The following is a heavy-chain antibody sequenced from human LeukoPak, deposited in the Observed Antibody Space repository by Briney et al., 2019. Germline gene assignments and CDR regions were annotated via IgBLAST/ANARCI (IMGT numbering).Heavy chain of an antibody. Sequence: GGPLRLSCAASRFTFSSYGMSWVRQTPGKGLEWVSAISTSGGSTYYADSVKGRFTISRDNSKNTLWLQMSSLRAEDTAVYFCARDRGDCRGGSCYFDYWGQGTLVAVSS. CDR1: RFTFSSYG. CDR3: ARDRGDCRGGSCYFDY. D-gene: IGHD2-15*01. V-gene: IGHV3-23*01. J-gene: IGHJ4*02. CDR2: ISTSGGST.